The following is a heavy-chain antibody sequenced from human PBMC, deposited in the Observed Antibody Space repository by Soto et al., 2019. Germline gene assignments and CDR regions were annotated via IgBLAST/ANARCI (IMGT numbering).Heavy chain of an antibody. CDR1: GGSISSGGYS. D-gene: IGHD1-1*01. J-gene: IGHJ4*02. CDR3: ARGEERVAMPSGY. CDR2: MYHSGST. Sequence: SETLSLTCAVSGGSISSGGYSWSWIRQPPGKGLEWIGYMYHSGSTYYNPSLKSRVTISIDRSKNQFSLKLSSVTAADTAVYYCARGEERVAMPSGYCGPGILGSVSS. V-gene: IGHV4-30-2*01.